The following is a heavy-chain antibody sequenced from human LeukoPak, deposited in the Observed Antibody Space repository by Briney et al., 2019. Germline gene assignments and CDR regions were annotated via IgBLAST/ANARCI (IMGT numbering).Heavy chain of an antibody. J-gene: IGHJ6*02. CDR1: GFTFSTCA. Sequence: GGSLRLSCAASGFTFSTCAMSWVRQAPGKGRGWVSGINGTTSGKYYADSVKGRFTISRDNSKNTLFMQVHRLRAEATAVYYCAKVRTYFYHGLDVWGQGTTVTVSS. D-gene: IGHD1-14*01. CDR2: INGTTSGK. CDR3: AKVRTYFYHGLDV. V-gene: IGHV3-23*01.